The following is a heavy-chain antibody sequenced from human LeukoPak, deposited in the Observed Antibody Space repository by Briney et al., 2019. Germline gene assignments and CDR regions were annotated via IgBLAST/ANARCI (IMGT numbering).Heavy chain of an antibody. CDR2: ISGSGGGT. J-gene: IGHJ4*02. CDR3: ARRGNSSDGMDFDY. Sequence: GGSLRLSCAASGFTVSSNYMSWVRQAPGKGLEWVSVISGSGGGTYYADSLKGRFTISRDNAKNTLFLQMISLTAEDTAVYYCARRGNSSDGMDFDYWGQGTLVTVSS. V-gene: IGHV3-23*01. CDR1: GFTVSSNY. D-gene: IGHD3-22*01.